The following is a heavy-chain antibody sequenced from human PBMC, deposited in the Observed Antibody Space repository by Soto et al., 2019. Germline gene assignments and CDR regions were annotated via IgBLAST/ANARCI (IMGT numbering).Heavy chain of an antibody. D-gene: IGHD3-10*01. Sequence: GASVKVSCKASGYTFTGYYMHWVRQAPGQGLEWMGWINPNSGGTNYAQKFQGWVTMTRDTSISTAYMELSRLRSDDTAVYYCARGGRAIGSAMDAFDIWGQGTMVTVSS. V-gene: IGHV1-2*04. CDR1: GYTFTGYY. CDR3: ARGGRAIGSAMDAFDI. J-gene: IGHJ3*02. CDR2: INPNSGGT.